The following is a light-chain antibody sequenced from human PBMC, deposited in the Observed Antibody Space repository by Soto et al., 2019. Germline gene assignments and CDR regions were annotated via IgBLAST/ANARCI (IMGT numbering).Light chain of an antibody. CDR1: QSVSSN. V-gene: IGKV3-15*01. Sequence: EIVMTQSPATLSVSTGERATLSCRASQSVSSNLAWYQQTPGQAPRLLIYGASTRATGIPARFSGSGSGTEFTLTISSLQSEDFAVYYCQQYNNWPPWTFGQGTKVDI. CDR3: QQYNNWPPWT. CDR2: GAS. J-gene: IGKJ1*01.